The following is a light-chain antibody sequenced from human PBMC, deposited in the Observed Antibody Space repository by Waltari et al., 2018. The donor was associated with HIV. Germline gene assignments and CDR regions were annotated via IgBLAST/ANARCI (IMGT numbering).Light chain of an antibody. J-gene: IGLJ1*01. Sequence: SYVLTQPPSVSVAPGPTARIPCGGNNIGSKSVHWYPQKPGQARGVVVYDDFDRTSGIPERFSGSNSGNTATLTISRVEVVDEADYHCQVWDRSSDHYVFGPGTKVTVL. CDR2: DDF. CDR3: QVWDRSSDHYV. V-gene: IGLV3-21*02. CDR1: NIGSKS.